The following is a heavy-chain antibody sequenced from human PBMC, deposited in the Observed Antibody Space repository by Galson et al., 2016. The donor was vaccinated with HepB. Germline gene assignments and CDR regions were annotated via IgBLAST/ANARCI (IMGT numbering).Heavy chain of an antibody. CDR2: TYYRSKWYN. Sequence: CAISGDSVSTKSAAWNWIRQSPSRGLEWLGRTYYRSKWYNEYAVSVQSRITINPDTSKNQFSLQLTSVTLEDTAVYYCARGVAPWALGSLGFHMDVWGQGTTVTVSS. D-gene: IGHD1-26*01. J-gene: IGHJ6*02. V-gene: IGHV6-1*01. CDR3: ARGVAPWALGSLGFHMDV. CDR1: GDSVSTKSAA.